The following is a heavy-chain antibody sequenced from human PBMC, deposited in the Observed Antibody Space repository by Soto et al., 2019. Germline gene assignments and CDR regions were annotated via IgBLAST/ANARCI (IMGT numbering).Heavy chain of an antibody. V-gene: IGHV4-39*01. CDR1: GGSISSSSYY. CDR2: IYYSGST. Sequence: SETLSLTCTVSGGSISSSSYYWGWIRQPPGKGLEWIGSIYYSGSTYYNPSLKSRVTISVDTSKNQFSLKLSSVTAADTAVYYCARRLFFDSSGFEGGGMDVWGPGTTVTVSS. D-gene: IGHD3-22*01. J-gene: IGHJ6*02. CDR3: ARRLFFDSSGFEGGGMDV.